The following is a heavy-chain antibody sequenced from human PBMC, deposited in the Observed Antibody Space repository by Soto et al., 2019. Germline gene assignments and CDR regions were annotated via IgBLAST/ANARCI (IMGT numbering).Heavy chain of an antibody. J-gene: IGHJ5*02. Sequence: QVQLVESGGGVVQPGRSLRLSCAASGFTFSSYAMHWVRQAPGKGLEWVAVISYDGSNKYYADSVKGRFTISRDNSKNTLYLQMNSLRAEDTAVYYCASTGELLWRWFDPWGQGTLVTVSS. CDR3: ASTGELLWRWFDP. CDR1: GFTFSSYA. D-gene: IGHD1-26*01. V-gene: IGHV3-30-3*01. CDR2: ISYDGSNK.